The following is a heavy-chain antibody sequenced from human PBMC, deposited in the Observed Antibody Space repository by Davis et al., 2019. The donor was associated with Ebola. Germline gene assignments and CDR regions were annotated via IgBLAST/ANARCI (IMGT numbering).Heavy chain of an antibody. CDR2: IDPSDSYT. Sequence: GESLKIFCKGSGYSFTSYWISWVRQMPGKGLEWMGRIDPSDSYTNYSPSFQGHVTISADKSISTAYLQWSSLKASDTAMYYCARINWNSYYYGMDVWGQGTTVTVSS. D-gene: IGHD1-20*01. J-gene: IGHJ6*02. CDR3: ARINWNSYYYGMDV. V-gene: IGHV5-10-1*01. CDR1: GYSFTSYW.